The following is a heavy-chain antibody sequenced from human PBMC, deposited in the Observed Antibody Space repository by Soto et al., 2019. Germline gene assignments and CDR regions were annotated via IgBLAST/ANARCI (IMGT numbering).Heavy chain of an antibody. Sequence: QVQLVQSGADVKTPGASVRVSCKASGYTFTGYYVHWVREAPGQGLEWMGRINPETGGTSYAQKFQGRVTLSRDTSFKTDYLELSRLRFDDGAVYFCARELYQVISDGMDVWGQGTTVTVSS. V-gene: IGHV1-2*02. CDR2: INPETGGT. CDR1: GYTFTGYY. CDR3: ARELYQVISDGMDV. J-gene: IGHJ6*02. D-gene: IGHD2-2*01.